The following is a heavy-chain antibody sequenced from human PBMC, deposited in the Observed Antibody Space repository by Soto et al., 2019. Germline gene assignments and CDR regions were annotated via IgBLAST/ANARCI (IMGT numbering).Heavy chain of an antibody. J-gene: IGHJ4*02. Sequence: QVQLVQSGAEVKKPGASVKVSCKASGYTFTSYYMNWVRQAPGQGLEWLGIINPSGGYTTYAQRVLGRVTMTSYKSTSTGDMELGSLTSEDTAVYYCARGGGIVVVTAPYDHWGQGTLVTVSS. CDR2: INPSGGYT. CDR3: ARGGGIVVVTAPYDH. CDR1: GYTFTSYY. V-gene: IGHV1-46*03. D-gene: IGHD2-21*02.